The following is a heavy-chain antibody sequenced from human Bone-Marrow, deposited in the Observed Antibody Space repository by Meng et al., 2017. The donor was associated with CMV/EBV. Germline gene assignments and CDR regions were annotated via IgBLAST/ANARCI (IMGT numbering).Heavy chain of an antibody. V-gene: IGHV1-18*01. Sequence: ASVKFACKASGYTFTSYGISWVRQAPGQGLEWMGWISAYNGNTNYAQKLQGRVTMTTDTSTSTAYMELRSLRSDDTAVYYCARSVVVPAADDYWGQGTLGTVSS. CDR1: GYTFTSYG. J-gene: IGHJ4*02. CDR3: ARSVVVPAADDY. CDR2: ISAYNGNT. D-gene: IGHD2-2*01.